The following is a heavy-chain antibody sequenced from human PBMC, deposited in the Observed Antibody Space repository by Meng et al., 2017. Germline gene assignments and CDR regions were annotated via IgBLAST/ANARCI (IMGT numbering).Heavy chain of an antibody. CDR3: ARGGYSYGLWFDP. CDR1: GGTFSSYA. J-gene: IGHJ5*02. D-gene: IGHD5-18*01. CDR2: IIPIFGTA. V-gene: IGHV1-69*01. Sequence: QGQLVQAGAEVKKPGPSMKASSKASGGTFSSYAISWVRQAPGQGLEWMGGIIPIFGTANYAQKFQGRVTITADESTSTAYMELSSLRSEDTAVYYCARGGYSYGLWFDPWGQGTLVTVSS.